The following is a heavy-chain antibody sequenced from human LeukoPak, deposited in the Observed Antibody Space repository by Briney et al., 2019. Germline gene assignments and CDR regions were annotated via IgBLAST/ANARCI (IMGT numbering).Heavy chain of an antibody. D-gene: IGHD2-21*02. CDR1: GFTFSSFS. CDR2: ISGTGGYT. Sequence: PGGSLRLSCAASGFTFSSFSVSWVRQAPGKGLEWVSSISGTGGYTTYADSVKGRFTISRDNSTNTLYLQMNSLRAEDTAVSFRAKSAPDQVADVTDIREPLDYWGQGTLVTVSS. V-gene: IGHV3-23*01. J-gene: IGHJ4*02. CDR3: AKSAPDQVADVTDIREPLDY.